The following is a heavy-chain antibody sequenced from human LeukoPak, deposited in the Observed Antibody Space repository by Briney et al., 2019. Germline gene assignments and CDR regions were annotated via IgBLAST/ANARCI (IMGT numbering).Heavy chain of an antibody. J-gene: IGHJ4*02. V-gene: IGHV4-34*09. CDR2: ISYSGST. D-gene: IGHD3-10*01. Sequence: SETLSLTCAVYGESFSGYYWSWIRQPPGKGLEWIGYISYSGSTDYNPSLKSRVSISMDTSENQFSLKLNSVTAADTAVYYCATDNYGTFYYFASWGQGTLVTVSS. CDR1: GESFSGYY. CDR3: ATDNYGTFYYFAS.